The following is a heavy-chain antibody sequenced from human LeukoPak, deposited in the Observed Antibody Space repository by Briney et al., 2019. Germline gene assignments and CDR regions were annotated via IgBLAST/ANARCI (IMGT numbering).Heavy chain of an antibody. V-gene: IGHV3-30*02. CDR2: IRYDGSNK. Sequence: PGGSLRLSCAASGFTFSSYGMHWVRQAPGKGLEWVAFIRYDGSNKYYADSVKGRFAISRDNSKNTLYLQMNSLRAEDTAVYYCAKGGVDDFWSGSDAFDIWGQGTMVTVSS. D-gene: IGHD3-3*01. CDR1: GFTFSSYG. CDR3: AKGGVDDFWSGSDAFDI. J-gene: IGHJ3*02.